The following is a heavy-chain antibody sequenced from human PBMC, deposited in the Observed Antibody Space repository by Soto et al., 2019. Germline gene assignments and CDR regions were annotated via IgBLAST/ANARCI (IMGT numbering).Heavy chain of an antibody. J-gene: IGHJ4*02. CDR2: ISAYNGNT. Sequence: ASVKVSCKASGYTFTSYGISWVRQAPGQGLEWMGWISAYNGNTNYAQKLQGRVTMTTDTSTSTAYMELRSLRSDDTAVYYCARASYDILTGYWNEPEHTMGYWGQGTLVTVSS. V-gene: IGHV1-18*01. CDR1: GYTFTSYG. D-gene: IGHD3-9*01. CDR3: ARASYDILTGYWNEPEHTMGY.